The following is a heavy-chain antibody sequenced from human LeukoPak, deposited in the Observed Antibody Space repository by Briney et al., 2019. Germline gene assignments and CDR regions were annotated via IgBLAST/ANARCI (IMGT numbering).Heavy chain of an antibody. V-gene: IGHV3-23*01. J-gene: IGHJ4*02. CDR3: ARDWYDY. CDR2: IGGSGSYT. CDR1: GFTFSTYA. Sequence: GGSLTLSCAASGFTFSTYAMIWLRQAPGKGLEWVSVIGGSGSYTYYADSVKGRFTISRDNSKDTLYLQMNSLRAEDTAVYYCARDWYDYWGQGTLVTVSS. D-gene: IGHD6-13*01.